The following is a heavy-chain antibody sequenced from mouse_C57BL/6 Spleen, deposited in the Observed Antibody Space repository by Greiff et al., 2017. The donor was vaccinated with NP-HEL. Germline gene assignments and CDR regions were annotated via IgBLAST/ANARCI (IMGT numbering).Heavy chain of an antibody. D-gene: IGHD1-1*01. V-gene: IGHV1-22*01. Sequence: VQLKESGPELVKPGASVKMSCKASGYTFTDYHMHWVKQSHGKSLEWIGYINPNNGGTSYNQKFKGKATLTVNKSSSTAYMELRSLTSEDAAVYYCATHYYGSSYGYWGQGTTLTVSS. CDR1: GYTFTDYH. J-gene: IGHJ2*01. CDR3: ATHYYGSSYGY. CDR2: INPNNGGT.